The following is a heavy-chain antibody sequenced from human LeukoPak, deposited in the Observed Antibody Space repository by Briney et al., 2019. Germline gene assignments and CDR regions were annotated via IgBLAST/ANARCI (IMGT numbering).Heavy chain of an antibody. J-gene: IGHJ5*02. CDR1: GYTFTGYY. Sequence: ASVKVSCKASGYTFTGYYMHWVRQAPGQGLEWMGWINPNSGGTNYAQKFQGRVTITRNTSISTAYMELSSLRSEDTAVYYCARVSVGIWFDPWGQGTLVTVSS. V-gene: IGHV1-2*02. CDR3: ARVSVGIWFDP. CDR2: INPNSGGT.